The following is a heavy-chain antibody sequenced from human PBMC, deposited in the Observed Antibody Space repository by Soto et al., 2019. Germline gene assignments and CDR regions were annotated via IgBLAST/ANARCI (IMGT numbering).Heavy chain of an antibody. V-gene: IGHV3-53*01. D-gene: IGHD3-10*01. CDR2: IYSGGST. Sequence: GGSLRLSCAASGFTVSSNYMSWVRQAPGKGLEWVSVIYSGGSTYYADSVKGRFTISRDNSKNTLYLQMNSLRAEDTAVYYCARDLILSLRGVTPYQSLGMDVWGQGTTVTVSS. CDR3: ARDLILSLRGVTPYQSLGMDV. J-gene: IGHJ6*02. CDR1: GFTVSSNY.